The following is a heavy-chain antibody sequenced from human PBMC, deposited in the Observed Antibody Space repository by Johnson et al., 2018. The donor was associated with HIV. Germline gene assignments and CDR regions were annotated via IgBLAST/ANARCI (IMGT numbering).Heavy chain of an antibody. CDR3: AREIPQQWLVRRGAFDI. V-gene: IGHV3-66*01. D-gene: IGHD6-19*01. J-gene: IGHJ3*02. CDR1: GFTFDDYA. CDR2: IYSGGNT. Sequence: VQLVESGGGLVQPGRSLRLSCTASGFTFDDYAMHWVRQAPGKGLEWVSVIYSGGNTYYADSVRGRFTISRDNSKNTLYLQMNSLRAEDTAVYYCAREIPQQWLVRRGAFDIWGQGTMVTVSS.